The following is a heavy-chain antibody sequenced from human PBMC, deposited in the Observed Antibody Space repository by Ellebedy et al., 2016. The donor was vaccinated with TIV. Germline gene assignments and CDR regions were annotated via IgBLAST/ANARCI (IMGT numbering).Heavy chain of an antibody. CDR3: ARSRQTFGELTGFDP. J-gene: IGHJ5*02. V-gene: IGHV1-69*13. Sequence: ASVKVSCKASGGTFRNYAITWVRQAPGQGLEWMGGITPFFGTTDYAQKFQGRVTITADESMTTAYMDLSSLRSEDTAVYYCARSRQTFGELTGFDPWGQGTPVTVSS. CDR2: ITPFFGTT. CDR1: GGTFRNYA. D-gene: IGHD3-10*01.